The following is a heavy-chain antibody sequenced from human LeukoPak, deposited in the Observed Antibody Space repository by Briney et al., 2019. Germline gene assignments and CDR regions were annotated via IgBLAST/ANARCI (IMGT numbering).Heavy chain of an antibody. V-gene: IGHV4-39*01. D-gene: IGHD2-15*01. J-gene: IGHJ6*02. CDR3: ARTPRSYYYYYGMDV. Sequence: SETLSLTCTVSGGSISSSSYYWGWIRQPPGKGLEWIGSIYYSGSTYYNPSLKSRVTISVDTSKNQFSLKLSSVTAADTAVYYCARTPRSYYYYYGMDVWGQGTTVTVSS. CDR1: GGSISSSSYY. CDR2: IYYSGST.